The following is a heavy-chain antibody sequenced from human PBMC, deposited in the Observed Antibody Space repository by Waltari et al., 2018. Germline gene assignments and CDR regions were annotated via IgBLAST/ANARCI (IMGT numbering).Heavy chain of an antibody. CDR1: GGSISTIGYY. Sequence: QLQLQESGPGLVKPSETLSLTCTVSGGSISTIGYYWAWVRQPPGKGLERIGTIYHSWTTYYNPSLESRVTISVDTSRNQFSLKLRSVTAADTAVYYCARHGGYFSNFDYWGQGTLVTVSS. J-gene: IGHJ4*02. D-gene: IGHD2-21*01. CDR3: ARHGGYFSNFDY. CDR2: IYHSWTT. V-gene: IGHV4-39*01.